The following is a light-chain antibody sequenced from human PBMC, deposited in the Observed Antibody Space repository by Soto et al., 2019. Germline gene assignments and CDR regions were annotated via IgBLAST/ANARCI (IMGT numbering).Light chain of an antibody. CDR1: SSDVGGYNY. CDR2: EVS. Sequence: SVLTQPASVSGTPGQTITISCAGTSSDVGGYNYVSWYQQHPGKAPKLMIYEVSNRPSGVSNRFSGSKSGNTASLPISGLQAEDEAAYYCSSYTSSSSYGFGTGTKVTVL. J-gene: IGLJ1*01. CDR3: SSYTSSSSYG. V-gene: IGLV2-14*01.